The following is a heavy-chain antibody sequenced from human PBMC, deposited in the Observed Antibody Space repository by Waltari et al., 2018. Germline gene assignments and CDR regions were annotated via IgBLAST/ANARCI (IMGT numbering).Heavy chain of an antibody. CDR2: IYHSGTT. J-gene: IGHJ1*01. V-gene: IGHV4-59*01. D-gene: IGHD6-19*01. Sequence: QVQLMESGPGLVRPSETLSLTCNVSGGSITSDYWSWVRQPPGKGLEWVGYIYHSGTTTTNHSPRSRVAISVDTSKTQFSLKLNYGTAADTAVYYCARGHSTGGYLSHWGRGALVTVSS. CDR1: GGSITSDY. CDR3: ARGHSTGGYLSH.